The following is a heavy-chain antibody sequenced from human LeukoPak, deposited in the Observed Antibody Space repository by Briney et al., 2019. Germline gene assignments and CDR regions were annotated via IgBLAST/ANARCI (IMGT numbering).Heavy chain of an antibody. D-gene: IGHD7-27*01. J-gene: IGHJ4*02. CDR3: ARDRLTGNGAQSY. V-gene: IGHV3-21*01. CDR2: ISSSSSYI. CDR1: GFTFSSYS. Sequence: GGSLRLSCAASGFTFSSYSMNWVRQAPGKGLEWVSSISSSSSYIYYADSVKGRFTISRDNAKNSLYLQMNSLRAEDTAVYYCARDRLTGNGAQSYWGQGTLVTVSS.